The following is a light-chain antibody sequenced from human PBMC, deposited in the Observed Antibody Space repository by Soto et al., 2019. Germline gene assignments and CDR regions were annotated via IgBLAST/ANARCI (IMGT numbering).Light chain of an antibody. J-gene: IGKJ1*01. CDR2: DAS. Sequence: ESVLTQSPATLSLSPGEGATLSCRASQSVSSYLAWHQQKPGQAPRLLIYDASNRATGIPARFSGSGSGTDFTLIISSLEPEDFSDYYCQQRSNWPVTLGLVPKLDIK. V-gene: IGKV3-11*01. CDR3: QQRSNWPVT. CDR1: QSVSSY.